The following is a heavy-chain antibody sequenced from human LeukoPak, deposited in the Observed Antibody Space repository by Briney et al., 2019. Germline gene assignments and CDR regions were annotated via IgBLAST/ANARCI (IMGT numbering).Heavy chain of an antibody. CDR3: ATPSYDSSGHVPY. Sequence: SETLSLTYTVSGGSISSSSYYWGWIRQPPGKGLEWIGNIYYSGSAFYNPSLKSRVTISVDTSKNQFSLKLNSVTAADTAVYYCATPSYDSSGHVPYWGQGTLVTVSS. CDR1: GGSISSSSYY. D-gene: IGHD3-22*01. J-gene: IGHJ4*02. CDR2: IYYSGSA. V-gene: IGHV4-39*01.